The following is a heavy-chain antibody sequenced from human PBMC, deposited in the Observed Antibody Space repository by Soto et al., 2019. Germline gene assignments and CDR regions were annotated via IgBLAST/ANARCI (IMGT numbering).Heavy chain of an antibody. CDR2: IWNDGNRE. CDR3: ARGLPITGTRAPFDY. J-gene: IGHJ4*02. D-gene: IGHD1-7*01. Sequence: QVQLVESGGGVVQPGRSLRLSCAASGFTFSNYGMHWVRQAPGKGLEGVGVIWNDGNRENYGDSVKGRCIISRDNSKNAKYLQMTSLRAEDTAVYYCARGLPITGTRAPFDYWGQGNLVTVSS. CDR1: GFTFSNYG. V-gene: IGHV3-33*01.